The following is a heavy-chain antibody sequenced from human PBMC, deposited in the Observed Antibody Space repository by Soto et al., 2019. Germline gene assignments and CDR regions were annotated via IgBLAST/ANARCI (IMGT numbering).Heavy chain of an antibody. V-gene: IGHV1-18*01. J-gene: IGHJ4*02. D-gene: IGHD2-15*01. CDR3: ARGATPIDY. Sequence: QVQLVQSGAEVKKPGASVKVSCKASGYTFTTFGISWVRQAPGQGLEWMGWISAYKGNTNYAQNYQGRVNMTTDTSTSTAYMERRSLSSDEPAVYYCARGATPIDYWGQGTLVTVSS. CDR2: ISAYKGNT. CDR1: GYTFTTFG.